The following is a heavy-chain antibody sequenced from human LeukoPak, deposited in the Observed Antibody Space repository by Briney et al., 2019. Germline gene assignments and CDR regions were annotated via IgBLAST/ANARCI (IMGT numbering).Heavy chain of an antibody. CDR1: GYTFSSYA. CDR2: ISAYNGNT. CDR3: ARVPLYYDFWSGYYTESDYYYMDV. J-gene: IGHJ6*03. V-gene: IGHV1-18*01. D-gene: IGHD3-3*01. Sequence: ASVKVSCKASGYTFSSYAISWVRQAPGQGLEWMGWISAYNGNTNYAQKLQGRVTMTTDTSTSTAYMELRSLRSDDTAVYYCARVPLYYDFWSGYYTESDYYYMDVWGKGTTVTVSS.